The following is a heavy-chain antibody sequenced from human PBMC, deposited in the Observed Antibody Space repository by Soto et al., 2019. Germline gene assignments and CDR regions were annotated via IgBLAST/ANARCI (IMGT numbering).Heavy chain of an antibody. D-gene: IGHD3-22*01. J-gene: IGHJ4*02. CDR3: AKDVRGWPEYYYDSSGYPDY. V-gene: IGHV3-74*01. Sequence: PGGSLRLSCAASQFSFSSYWMHWVRQVPGKGPAWVSRINHDGSKTEYADSVKGRFTISRDNSKNTLYLQMNSLRAEDTAVYYCAKDVRGWPEYYYDSSGYPDYWGQGTLVTVSS. CDR2: INHDGSKT. CDR1: QFSFSSYW.